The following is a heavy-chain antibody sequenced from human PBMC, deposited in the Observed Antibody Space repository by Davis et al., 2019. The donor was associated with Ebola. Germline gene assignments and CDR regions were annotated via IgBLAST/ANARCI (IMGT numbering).Heavy chain of an antibody. Sequence: PSETLSLTCTVSGGSISSSSYYWGWIRQPPGKGLEWIGSIYYSGSTYYNPSLKSRVTISVDTSKNQFSLKLSSVTAADTAVYYCARLTYSSSPNFDYWGQGTLVTVSS. J-gene: IGHJ4*02. CDR1: GGSISSSSYY. CDR2: IYYSGST. V-gene: IGHV4-39*01. CDR3: ARLTYSSSPNFDY. D-gene: IGHD6-6*01.